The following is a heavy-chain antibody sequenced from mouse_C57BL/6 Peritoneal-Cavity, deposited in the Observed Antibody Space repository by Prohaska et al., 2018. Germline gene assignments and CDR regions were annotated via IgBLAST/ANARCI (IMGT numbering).Heavy chain of an antibody. D-gene: IGHD2-1*01. CDR3: MRYGNYWYFDV. CDR1: GFTFSGFW. J-gene: IGHJ1*03. CDR2: INSDGSAI. V-gene: IGHV11-2*01. Sequence: EVQLLETGGGLVQPGGSRGLSCEGSGFTFSGFWMSWVRQTPGKTLEWIGDINSDGSAINYATSIKDRITMLRDNDKSTLYLQMGNVRSEDTATYFCMRYGNYWYFDVWGTGTTVTVSS.